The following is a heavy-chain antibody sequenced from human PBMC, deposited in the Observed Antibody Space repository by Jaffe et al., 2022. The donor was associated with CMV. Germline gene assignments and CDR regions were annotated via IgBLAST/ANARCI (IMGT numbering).Heavy chain of an antibody. J-gene: IGHJ4*02. V-gene: IGHV3-33*08. CDR1: GFTFSAYG. CDR3: ARDSNYSGWFKGFDF. CDR2: IWYDGDYK. D-gene: IGHD6-19*01. Sequence: QVQLVESGGGVVQPGRSLRVSCAASGFTFSAYGIHWVRQAPGKGLEWVAVIWYDGDYKYYADSVKGRFTISRDDSKNTVYLQMNSLKAEDTAVYYCARDSNYSGWFKGFDFWGQGTLLTVSS.